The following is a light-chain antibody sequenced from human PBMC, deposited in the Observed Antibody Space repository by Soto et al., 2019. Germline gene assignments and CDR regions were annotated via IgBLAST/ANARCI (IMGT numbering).Light chain of an antibody. CDR3: TSYVGSNIWV. Sequence: QSVLTQPPSASGSTGQSVTISCTGTSSDVGAYTYVSWYQQYPGKAPKLMIYEVSTRPSGIPDRFSGSKSGTTASLTVSGLQAEDEADYYCTSYVGSNIWVFGGGPKLTVL. CDR2: EVS. J-gene: IGLJ3*02. CDR1: SSDVGAYTY. V-gene: IGLV2-8*01.